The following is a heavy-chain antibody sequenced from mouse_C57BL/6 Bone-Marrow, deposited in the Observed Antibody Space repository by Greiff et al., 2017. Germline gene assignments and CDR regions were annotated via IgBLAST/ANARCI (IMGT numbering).Heavy chain of an antibody. J-gene: IGHJ1*03. V-gene: IGHV1-72*01. CDR2: IDPNSGGT. CDR1: GYTFTSYW. D-gene: IGHD1-1*01. Sequence: QVQLQQPGAELVKPGASVKLSCKASGYTFTSYWMHWVKQRPGRGLEWIGRIDPNSGGTKYNEKFKSKATLTVDKPSSTAYMQLSSLTSEDSAVYYCARYPIYYYGSSPLLGFDVWGTGTTVTVSS. CDR3: ARYPIYYYGSSPLLGFDV.